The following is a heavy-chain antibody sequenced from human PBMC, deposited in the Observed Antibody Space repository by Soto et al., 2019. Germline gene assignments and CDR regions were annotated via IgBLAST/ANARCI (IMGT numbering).Heavy chain of an antibody. J-gene: IGHJ4*02. V-gene: IGHV1-69*12. CDR3: ARDPLRGSSWYG. CDR2: IIPIFGTA. Sequence: QVQLVQSGAEVKKPGSSVKVSCKASGGTFSSYAISWVRQAPGQGLEWMGGIIPIFGTANYAQKFQGRVTXXAXQSTRTAYMELSSLGSEDTAVYYCARDPLRGSSWYGWGQGTLVTVSS. CDR1: GGTFSSYA. D-gene: IGHD6-13*01.